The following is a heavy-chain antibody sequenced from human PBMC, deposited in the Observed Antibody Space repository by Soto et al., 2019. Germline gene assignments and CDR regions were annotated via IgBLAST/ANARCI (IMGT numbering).Heavy chain of an antibody. J-gene: IGHJ4*02. CDR1: GYTFTSYA. CDR3: ARGLNAYYSDD. Sequence: QVQLVQSGAEVKKPGASVKVSCKASGYTFTSYAMHWVRQAPGQRLEWMGWINAGNGNTKYSQKFHGRVTITRDTSASTAYMELSSLRSEDTAVYYCARGLNAYYSDDWGQGTLVTVSS. CDR2: INAGNGNT. V-gene: IGHV1-3*01.